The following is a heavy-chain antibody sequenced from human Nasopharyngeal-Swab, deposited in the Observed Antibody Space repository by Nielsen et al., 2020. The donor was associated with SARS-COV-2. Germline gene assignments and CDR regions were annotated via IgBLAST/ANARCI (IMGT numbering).Heavy chain of an antibody. V-gene: IGHV1-18*01. D-gene: IGHD5-18*01. CDR2: IRGYNGKT. CDR3: AREGRLWLPDY. CDR1: GYTFTSYG. Sequence: ASVTVSFKASGYTFTSYGISWVRQAPGQGLAWMGWIRGYNGKTNYAQMLQGRITMTTDTSTSTAYMELRSLKSDDTAVYYCAREGRLWLPDYWGQGTLVNVSS. J-gene: IGHJ4*02.